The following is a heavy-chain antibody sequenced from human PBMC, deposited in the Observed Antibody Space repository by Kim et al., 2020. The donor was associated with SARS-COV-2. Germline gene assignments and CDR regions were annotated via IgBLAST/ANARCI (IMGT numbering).Heavy chain of an antibody. Sequence: GGSLRLSCAASGFTFSDYYMSWIRQAPGKGLEWFSYISSSSYTNYADSVKGRFTISRDNAKNSLNLQMNSLRAEDTAVYYCARVREGGSSWYYFDYWGQG. CDR1: GFTFSDYY. V-gene: IGHV3-11*05. J-gene: IGHJ4*02. CDR3: ARVREGGSSWYYFDY. D-gene: IGHD6-13*01. CDR2: ISSSSYT.